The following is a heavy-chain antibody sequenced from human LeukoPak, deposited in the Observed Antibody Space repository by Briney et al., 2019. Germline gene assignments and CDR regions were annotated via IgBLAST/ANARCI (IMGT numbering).Heavy chain of an antibody. J-gene: IGHJ4*02. Sequence: GSLRLSCAASGFTFSSYAMSWVRQAPGKGLEWVSAISGSGGSTYYADSVKGRFTISRDNSKNTLYLQMNSLRAEDTAVYYCAKLRPMIVVVITEGYFDYWGQGTLVTVSS. CDR3: AKLRPMIVVVITEGYFDY. D-gene: IGHD3-22*01. CDR2: ISGSGGST. CDR1: GFTFSSYA. V-gene: IGHV3-23*01.